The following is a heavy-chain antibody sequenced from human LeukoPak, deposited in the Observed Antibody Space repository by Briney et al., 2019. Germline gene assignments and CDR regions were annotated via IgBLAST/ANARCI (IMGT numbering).Heavy chain of an antibody. D-gene: IGHD6-6*01. V-gene: IGHV3-73*01. Sequence: GGSLRLSCAASGFTFSGSAMQWVRQASGKGLEWVGRIRSKANSYATAYAASVKGRFTISRDDSKNTAYLQMNSLKTEDTAVYYCTRPEYSSSSVWFDPWGQGTLVTVSS. CDR3: TRPEYSSSSVWFDP. CDR1: GFTFSGSA. CDR2: IRSKANSYAT. J-gene: IGHJ5*02.